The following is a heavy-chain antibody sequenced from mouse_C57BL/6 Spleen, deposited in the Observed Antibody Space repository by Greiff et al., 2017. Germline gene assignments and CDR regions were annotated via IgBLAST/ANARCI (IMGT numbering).Heavy chain of an antibody. D-gene: IGHD4-1*01. Sequence: LPPPWAELVMPGASVQLSCKASGYTFTSSWLHLVKPRPGHGLEWIGETDPSDGYTNYNQEFKGKSTLTVDKSASTAYMQLSSLTSEDSAVYYCARGTGGYFDYWGQGTSHTVAS. CDR2: TDPSDGYT. V-gene: IGHV1-69*01. CDR1: GYTFTSSW. CDR3: ARGTGGYFDY. J-gene: IGHJ2*02.